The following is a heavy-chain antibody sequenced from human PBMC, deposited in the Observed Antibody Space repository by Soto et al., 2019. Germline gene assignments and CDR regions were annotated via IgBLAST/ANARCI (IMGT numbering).Heavy chain of an antibody. CDR1: GGSISSSNW. CDR2: IYHSGST. Sequence: PSETLSLTCAVSGGSISSSNWWSWVRQPPGKGLEWIGEIYHSGSTNYNPSLKSRVTISVDKSKNQFSLKLSSVTAADTAVYYCARLGIQLWTYNRHYFDYWGQGTLGTV. J-gene: IGHJ4*02. CDR3: ARLGIQLWTYNRHYFDY. V-gene: IGHV4-4*02. D-gene: IGHD5-18*01.